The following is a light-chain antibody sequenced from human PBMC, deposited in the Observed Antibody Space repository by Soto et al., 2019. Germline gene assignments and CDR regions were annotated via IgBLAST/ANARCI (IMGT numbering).Light chain of an antibody. CDR1: SSNIGSNY. Sequence: QSVLTQPPSASGTPGQRGTISCSGGSSNIGSNYVYWYQHLPGSAPKLLIYTSNQRPAGNHRASGVPDRFSGSKSGTSASLAINVLRSEDEADYYCAAWDDSLSGVVFGGGTKVTVL. CDR2: TSN. CDR3: AAWDDSLSGVV. J-gene: IGLJ2*01. V-gene: IGLV1-47*02.